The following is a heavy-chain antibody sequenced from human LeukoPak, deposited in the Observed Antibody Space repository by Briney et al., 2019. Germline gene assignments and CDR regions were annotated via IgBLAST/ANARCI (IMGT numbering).Heavy chain of an antibody. CDR3: AKQIHDDGGNLYHFDS. CDR1: GASVRSYY. D-gene: IGHD4-23*01. V-gene: IGHV4-59*08. Sequence: SETLSLTCTVSGASVRSYYWSWIRQPPGKGLEWMAHIYDSGDTNYNPSLKSRATISMDTSKNQISLKVNSVTAADTAVYYCAKQIHDDGGNLYHFDSWGQGILVTVSS. CDR2: IYDSGDT. J-gene: IGHJ4*02.